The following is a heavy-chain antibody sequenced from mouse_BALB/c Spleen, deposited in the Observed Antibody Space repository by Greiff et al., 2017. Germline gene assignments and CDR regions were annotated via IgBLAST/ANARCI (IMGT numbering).Heavy chain of an antibody. V-gene: IGHV5-6-5*01. CDR1: GFTFSSYA. J-gene: IGHJ4*01. Sequence: EVKLMESGGGLVKPGGSLKLSCAASGFTFSSYAMSWVRQTPEKRLEWVASISSGGSTYYPDSVKGRFTISRDNARNILYLQMSSLRSEDTAMYYCARGRGNYYAMDYWGQGTSVTVSA. D-gene: IGHD2-1*01. CDR2: ISSGGST. CDR3: ARGRGNYYAMDY.